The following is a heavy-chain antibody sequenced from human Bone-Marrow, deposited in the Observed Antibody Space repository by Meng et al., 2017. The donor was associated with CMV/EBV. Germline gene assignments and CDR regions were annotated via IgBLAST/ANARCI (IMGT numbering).Heavy chain of an antibody. D-gene: IGHD3-3*01. CDR1: GFTFSTYN. CDR3: TRDYDLEGPYYYYGMDV. J-gene: IGHJ6*02. CDR2: IRSKANSYAT. Sequence: GGSLRLSCAASGFTFSTYNMNWVRQAPGKGLEWVGRIRSKANSYATAYAASVKGRFTISRDDSKNTAYLQMNSLKTEDTAVYYCTRDYDLEGPYYYYGMDVWGQGTTVTISS. V-gene: IGHV3-73*01.